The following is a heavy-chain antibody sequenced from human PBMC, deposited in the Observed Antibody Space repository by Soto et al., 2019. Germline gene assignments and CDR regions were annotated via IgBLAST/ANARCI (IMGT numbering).Heavy chain of an antibody. D-gene: IGHD6-19*01. CDR3: ARLFSAVAALNPAIDY. CDR1: GYSFTSYW. V-gene: IGHV5-51*01. Sequence: GESLKISCKGSGYSFTSYWIGWVRLMPGKGLEWMGVIYPGDSDTRHSPSFHGQVTISADKSISTAYLQXSSLKASDTAMYYCARLFSAVAALNPAIDYWGQGTLVTGSA. CDR2: IYPGDSDT. J-gene: IGHJ4*02.